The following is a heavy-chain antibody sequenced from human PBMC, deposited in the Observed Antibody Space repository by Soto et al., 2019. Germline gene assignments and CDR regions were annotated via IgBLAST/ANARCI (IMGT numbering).Heavy chain of an antibody. V-gene: IGHV1-69*01. CDR1: GGTFSSYA. Sequence: QVQLVQSGAEVKKPGSSVKVSCKASGGTFSSYAISWVRQAPGQGLEWMGGIIPIFGTSNYAQKFQGRVTITADESTSTAYIELSSMRSEDTAVYSCTRFKNSFRGYSYADPSYYYGMDVWGQGTTVTVSS. D-gene: IGHD5-18*01. CDR2: IIPIFGTS. CDR3: TRFKNSFRGYSYADPSYYYGMDV. J-gene: IGHJ6*02.